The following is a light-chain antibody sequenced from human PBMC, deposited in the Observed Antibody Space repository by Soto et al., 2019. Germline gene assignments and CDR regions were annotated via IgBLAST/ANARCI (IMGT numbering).Light chain of an antibody. J-gene: IGKJ1*01. CDR1: QTISNW. CDR3: QQYNFYSRT. Sequence: DIQMTQSPSTLSASVGDTVTITCRASQTISNWLAWYQQKPGKAPKLLIYKASSLQSGVPSRFSGIRSGTEISRTISSLQPDEFATYYCQQYNFYSRTFGQGTRVEIK. V-gene: IGKV1-5*03. CDR2: KAS.